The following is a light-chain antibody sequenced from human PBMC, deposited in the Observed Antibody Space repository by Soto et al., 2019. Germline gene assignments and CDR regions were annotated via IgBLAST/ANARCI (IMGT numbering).Light chain of an antibody. CDR3: CSYAGSYSYA. CDR2: DVN. CDR1: GSDVGGFNS. V-gene: IGLV2-11*01. Sequence: QSALTQPRSVSGSPGQSVTISCTGTGSDVGGFNSVSWYQQHPGKAPKLMIYDVNKRPSGVPDRFSGSKSGSTASLTISGLQAEDEAAYYCCSYAGSYSYAFATGTKVTVL. J-gene: IGLJ1*01.